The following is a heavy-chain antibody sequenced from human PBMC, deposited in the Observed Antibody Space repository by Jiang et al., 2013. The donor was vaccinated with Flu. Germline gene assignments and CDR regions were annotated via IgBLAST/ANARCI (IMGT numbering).Heavy chain of an antibody. Sequence: GAEVKKPGESLKISCKGSGYSFTSYWISWVRQMPGKGLEWMGRIDPSDSYTNYSPSFQGHVTISADKSISTAYLQWSSLKASDTAMYYCARLVMVATINYGMDVWGKGTTVTVSS. J-gene: IGHJ6*04. V-gene: IGHV5-10-1*01. CDR2: IDPSDSYT. CDR3: ARLVMVATINYGMDV. CDR1: GYSFTSYW. D-gene: IGHD2-21*02.